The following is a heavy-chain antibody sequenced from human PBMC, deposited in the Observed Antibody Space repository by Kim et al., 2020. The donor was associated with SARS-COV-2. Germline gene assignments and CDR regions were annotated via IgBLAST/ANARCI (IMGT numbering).Heavy chain of an antibody. D-gene: IGHD6-13*01. CDR3: SNQLGESWFSD. Sequence: YSADSVKGRFTISRDNTKTTVYLQMNSLKAEDTAVYYCSNQLGESWFSDWGQGTLVTVSS. V-gene: IGHV3-53*01. J-gene: IGHJ4*02.